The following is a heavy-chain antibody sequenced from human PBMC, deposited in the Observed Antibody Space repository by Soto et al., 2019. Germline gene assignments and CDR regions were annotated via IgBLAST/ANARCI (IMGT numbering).Heavy chain of an antibody. CDR2: ISESGDNT. J-gene: IGHJ5*02. Sequence: VQLLESGGGSAQPGGSLRLSCAASGFSFSSSAMSWVRQAPGKGLEWVSAISESGDNTFYADSVKGRFTISRENSNNALYLQMDTLRAEDTALYFCAQGGYTYGPDPWGQGTLVTVSS. CDR3: AQGGYTYGPDP. V-gene: IGHV3-23*01. D-gene: IGHD5-18*01. CDR1: GFSFSSSA.